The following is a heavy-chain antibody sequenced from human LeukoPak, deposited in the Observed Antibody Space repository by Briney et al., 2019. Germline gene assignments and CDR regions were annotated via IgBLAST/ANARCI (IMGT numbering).Heavy chain of an antibody. Sequence: ASVKVSCKASGYTFTSYDINWVRQATGQGLEWMGWRNPNSGNTGYAQKFQGRVTMTRNTSISTAYMELSSLRSEDTAVYYCARHKIGGEFNLIPYNWFDPWGQGTLVTVSS. CDR2: RNPNSGNT. D-gene: IGHD3-10*01. V-gene: IGHV1-8*01. CDR3: ARHKIGGEFNLIPYNWFDP. CDR1: GYTFTSYD. J-gene: IGHJ5*02.